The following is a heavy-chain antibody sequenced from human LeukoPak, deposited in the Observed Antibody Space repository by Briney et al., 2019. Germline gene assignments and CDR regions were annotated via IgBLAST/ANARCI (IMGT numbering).Heavy chain of an antibody. J-gene: IGHJ4*02. CDR1: GFTFSNAW. CDR2: IKSKIEGGTT. D-gene: IGHD6-19*01. CDR3: ANAGYSSGWLLDY. V-gene: IGHV3-15*07. Sequence: GGSLRLSCAASGFTFSNAWMNWVRQAPGKGLEWVGRIKSKIEGGTTDYAAPVKGRFTISRDDSKNTLYLQMNSLKTEDTAVYYCANAGYSSGWLLDYWGQGTLVTVSS.